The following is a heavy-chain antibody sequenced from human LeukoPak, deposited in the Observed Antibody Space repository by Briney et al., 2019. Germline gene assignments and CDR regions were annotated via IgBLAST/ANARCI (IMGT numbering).Heavy chain of an antibody. CDR2: INPNSGGT. V-gene: IGHV1-2*02. CDR3: ARDGGYCSGGNCYSGGLGYMDV. Sequence: ASVKVSCKASGYTFTGYYMHWVRQAPGQGLEWMGWINPNSGGTNYAQKFQGRVTMTRDTSISTAYMELSRLRSDDTAVYYCARDGGYCSGGNCYSGGLGYMDVWGKGTTVTISS. J-gene: IGHJ6*03. D-gene: IGHD2-15*01. CDR1: GYTFTGYY.